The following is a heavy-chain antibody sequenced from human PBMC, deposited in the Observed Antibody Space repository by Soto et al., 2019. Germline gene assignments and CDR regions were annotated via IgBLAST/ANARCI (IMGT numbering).Heavy chain of an antibody. D-gene: IGHD3-16*01. V-gene: IGHV3-23*01. CDR1: GFTFSSYA. J-gene: IGHJ6*02. CDR3: AKDRRTETKGLIMLWFGGARYGMDV. CDR2: ISGSGGST. Sequence: GGSLRLSCAASGFTFSSYAMSWVRQAPGKGLEWVSAISGSGGSTYYADSVKGRFTISRDNSKNTLYLQMNSLRAEDTAVYYCAKDRRTETKGLIMLWFGGARYGMDVWSQGTTVTVSS.